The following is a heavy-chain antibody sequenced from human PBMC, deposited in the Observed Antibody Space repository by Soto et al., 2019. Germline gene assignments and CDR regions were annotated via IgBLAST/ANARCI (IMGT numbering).Heavy chain of an antibody. J-gene: IGHJ4*02. D-gene: IGHD6-19*01. CDR1: GFTFSSYD. CDR3: ARTDSSGWYYFDY. V-gene: IGHV3-13*05. CDR2: IGTAGDP. Sequence: GASLRLSCAASGFTFSSYDMHWVRQATGKGLEWVSAIGTAGDPYYPGSVKGRFTISRENAKNSLYLQMNSLRAGDTAVYYCARTDSSGWYYFDYWGQGTLVTVSS.